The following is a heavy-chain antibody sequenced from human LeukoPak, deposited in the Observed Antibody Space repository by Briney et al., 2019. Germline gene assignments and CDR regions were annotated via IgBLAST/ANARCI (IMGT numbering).Heavy chain of an antibody. D-gene: IGHD2-8*02. CDR2: ISYDGSNK. CDR3: AKSTVY. V-gene: IGHV3-30*18. J-gene: IGHJ4*02. CDR1: GFTFSSYG. Sequence: GGSLRLSCAASGFTFSSYGMHWVRQAPGKGLEWVAVISYDGSNKYYADSVKGRFTISRDNSKNTLYLQMNSLRAEDTAVYYCAKSTVYWGQGTLVTVSS.